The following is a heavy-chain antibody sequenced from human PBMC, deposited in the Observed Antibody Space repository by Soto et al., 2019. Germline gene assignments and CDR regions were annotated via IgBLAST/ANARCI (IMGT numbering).Heavy chain of an antibody. J-gene: IGHJ5*02. CDR3: AKRASPANIDNWFDP. Sequence: PGGSLRLSCVWSGFVFKNFAINWVLQPPGKGLEWVSVIRGTGLNTYYAASVKGRFNISRDNSKNTVYLQMDSLKVEDTAVYYCAKRASPANIDNWFDPWGPGTQVTVS. CDR2: IRGTGLNT. V-gene: IGHV3-23*01. CDR1: GFVFKNFA.